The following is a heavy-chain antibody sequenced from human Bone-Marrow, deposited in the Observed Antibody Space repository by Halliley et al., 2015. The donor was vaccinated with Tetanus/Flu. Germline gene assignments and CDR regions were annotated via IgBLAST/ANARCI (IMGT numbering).Heavy chain of an antibody. CDR3: AKGVDV. J-gene: IGHJ6*02. Sequence: SGKGLVWVSRINNDGSSTNYADSVKGRFTISRDNAKNTLYLQMNSLIAEDTAVYYCAKGVDVWGQGTAVTVSS. CDR2: INNDGSST. V-gene: IGHV3-74*01.